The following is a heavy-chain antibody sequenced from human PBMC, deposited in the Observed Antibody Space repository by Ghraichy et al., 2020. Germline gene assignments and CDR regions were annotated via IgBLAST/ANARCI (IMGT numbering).Heavy chain of an antibody. CDR2: ISGSGGST. J-gene: IGHJ6*02. V-gene: IGHV3-23*01. CDR1: GFTFSSYA. Sequence: LSLTCAASGFTFSSYAMSWVRQAPGKGLEWVSAISGSGGSTYYADSVKGRFTISRDNSKNTLYLQMNSLRAEDTAVYYCAKGDCSGGSCYPAYQATEYYYYGMDVWGQGTTVTVSS. CDR3: AKGDCSGGSCYPAYQATEYYYYGMDV. D-gene: IGHD2-15*01.